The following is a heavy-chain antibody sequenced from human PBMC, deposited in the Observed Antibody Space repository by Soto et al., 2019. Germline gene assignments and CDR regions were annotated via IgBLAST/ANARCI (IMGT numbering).Heavy chain of an antibody. V-gene: IGHV4-31*03. CDR3: ARVGSSGSRTAKPNYYYYGMDV. CDR2: IYYSGST. CDR1: GGSISSGGYY. Sequence: SETLSLTCTVSGGSISSGGYYWSWIRQRPGKGLEWIGYIYYSGSTYYNPSLKSRVTISVDTSKNQFSLKLSSVTAADTAVYYCARVGSSGSRTAKPNYYYYGMDVWGQGTTVTVSS. D-gene: IGHD3-10*01. J-gene: IGHJ6*02.